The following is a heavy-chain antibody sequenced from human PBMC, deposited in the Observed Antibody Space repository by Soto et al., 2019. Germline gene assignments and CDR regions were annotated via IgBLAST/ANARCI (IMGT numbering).Heavy chain of an antibody. D-gene: IGHD2-21*02. V-gene: IGHV1-3*01. Sequence: ASVKVSCKASGYTFTRYAIHCVRQAPGQGLEWMGWINAGSGSSRYSQNFQGRVTITRDTSASTAYMELNSLVFEDTGVYFCARERAVSANFFDYWGQGTLVTVSS. J-gene: IGHJ4*02. CDR1: GYTFTRYA. CDR3: ARERAVSANFFDY. CDR2: INAGSGSS.